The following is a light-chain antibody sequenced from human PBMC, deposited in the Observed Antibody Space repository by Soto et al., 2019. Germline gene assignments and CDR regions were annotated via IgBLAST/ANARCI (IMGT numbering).Light chain of an antibody. V-gene: IGKV3-20*01. Sequence: EIVLTQSPGTLSLSPGERATLSCRASQSVSSSYLAWYQQKPGQAPMLLIYGASRRATGIPDRFSGSGSGTDFTLTINKLELEDFAVYYCHQNGSSPYTFGQGTKLEI. CDR3: HQNGSSPYT. CDR1: QSVSSSY. CDR2: GAS. J-gene: IGKJ2*01.